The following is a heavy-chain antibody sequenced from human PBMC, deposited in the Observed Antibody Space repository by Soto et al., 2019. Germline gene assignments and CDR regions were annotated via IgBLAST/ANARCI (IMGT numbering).Heavy chain of an antibody. CDR2: ISGSGGST. V-gene: IGHV3-23*01. D-gene: IGHD3-16*02. Sequence: HPGGALRLSCAAAGFTFSSYAMSWVRQAPGKGLEWVSAISGSGGSTYYADSVKGRFTISRDNSKNTLYLQMNSLRAEDTAVYYCAKDLGQYDYVWGSYRSNWFDPWGQGTLVTVSS. J-gene: IGHJ5*02. CDR1: GFTFSSYA. CDR3: AKDLGQYDYVWGSYRSNWFDP.